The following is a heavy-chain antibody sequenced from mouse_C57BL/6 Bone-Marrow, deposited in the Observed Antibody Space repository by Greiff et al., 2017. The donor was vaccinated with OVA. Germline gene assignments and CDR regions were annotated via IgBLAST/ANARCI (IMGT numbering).Heavy chain of an antibody. Sequence: QVQLQQSGAELARPGASVKLSCKASGYTFTSYGISWVKQRTGQGLEWIGEIYPRSGNTYYNEKFKGKATLTADKSSSTAYMELRSLTSEDSAVYSCARGYPAYWGQGTLVTVSA. CDR3: ARGYPAY. CDR1: GYTFTSYG. D-gene: IGHD3-1*01. CDR2: IYPRSGNT. J-gene: IGHJ3*01. V-gene: IGHV1-81*01.